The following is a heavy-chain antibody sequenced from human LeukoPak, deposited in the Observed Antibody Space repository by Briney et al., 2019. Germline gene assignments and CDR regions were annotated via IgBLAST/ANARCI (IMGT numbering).Heavy chain of an antibody. CDR1: GYAFTGYY. J-gene: IGHJ4*02. CDR3: ARGPKTYYYDSSGYYYY. V-gene: IGHV1-2*06. CDR2: INPNSGGA. Sequence: ASVKVSCKASGYAFTGYYMHWVRQAPGQGLEWMGRINPNSGGANYAQKFQGRVTMTRGTSISTAYMELSRLRSDDTAVYYCARGPKTYYYDSSGYYYYWGQGTLVTVSS. D-gene: IGHD3-22*01.